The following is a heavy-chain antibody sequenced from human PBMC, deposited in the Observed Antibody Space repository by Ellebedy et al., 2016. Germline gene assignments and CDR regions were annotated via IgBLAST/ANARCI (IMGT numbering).Heavy chain of an antibody. CDR2: ISGYNGNT. Sequence: ASVKVSXKASGYIFTSYDLNWVRQATGQGLEWRGWISGYNGNTNYAQKVQGRVAMTTDTSTSTAYMELRSLRSDDTAVYYCARDSAMVRGLTINYYYYAMDVWGQGTTVTVSS. CDR3: ARDSAMVRGLTINYYYYAMDV. CDR1: GYIFTSYD. V-gene: IGHV1-18*01. D-gene: IGHD3-10*01. J-gene: IGHJ6*02.